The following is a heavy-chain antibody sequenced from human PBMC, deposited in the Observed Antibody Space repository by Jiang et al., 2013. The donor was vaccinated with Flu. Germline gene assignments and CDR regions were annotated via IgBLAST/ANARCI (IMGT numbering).Heavy chain of an antibody. CDR3: ARVQGYCSSTSCYEGYWYFDL. V-gene: IGHV4-34*01. J-gene: IGHJ2*01. CDR1: GYY. D-gene: IGHD2-2*01. CDR2: INHSGST. Sequence: GYYWSWIRQPPGKGLEWIGEINHSGSTNYNRPSRVRVTISVDTSKNQFSLKLSSVTAADTAVYYCARVQGYCSSTSCYEGYWYFDLWGRGTLVTVSS.